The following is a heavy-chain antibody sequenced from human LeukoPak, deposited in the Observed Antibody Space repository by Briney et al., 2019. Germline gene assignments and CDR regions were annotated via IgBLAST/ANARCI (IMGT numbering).Heavy chain of an antibody. Sequence: ASVKVSCKASGYTFTSYGISWVRQAPGQGLEWMGWISAYNGNTNYAQKLQGRVTMTTDTSTSTAYMELRSLRSDDTAVYYCPRDGAAGTVLVQYYYYGMDVWGQGTTVTVSS. CDR2: ISAYNGNT. J-gene: IGHJ6*02. CDR1: GYTFTSYG. D-gene: IGHD6-13*01. V-gene: IGHV1-18*01. CDR3: PRDGAAGTVLVQYYYYGMDV.